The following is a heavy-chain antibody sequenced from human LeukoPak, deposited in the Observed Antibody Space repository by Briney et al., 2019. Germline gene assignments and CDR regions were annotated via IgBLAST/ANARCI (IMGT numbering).Heavy chain of an antibody. D-gene: IGHD3-22*01. J-gene: IGHJ1*01. CDR1: GFTFSSYW. Sequence: PGGSLRLSCAASGFTFSSYWMSWVRQAPGKGLEWVANIKQDGSEKYYVDSVKGRFTISRDNAKNSLYLQMNSLRAEDTAVYYCARAPHYYDSSGYQEHYFQHWGQGTLVTVSS. CDR2: IKQDGSEK. V-gene: IGHV3-7*01. CDR3: ARAPHYYDSSGYQEHYFQH.